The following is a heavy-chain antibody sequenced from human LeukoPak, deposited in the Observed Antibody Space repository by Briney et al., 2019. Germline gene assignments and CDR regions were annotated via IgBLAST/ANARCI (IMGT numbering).Heavy chain of an antibody. CDR1: GFTFSSYA. CDR3: ARDLVRRTTVTGY. Sequence: GGFLRLSCAASGFTFSSYAMHWVRQAPGKGLEWVAVISYDGSNKYYADSVKGRFTISRDNSKNTLYLQMNSLRAEDTAVYYCARDLVRRTTVTGYWGQGTLVTVSS. V-gene: IGHV3-30-3*01. CDR2: ISYDGSNK. D-gene: IGHD4-17*01. J-gene: IGHJ4*02.